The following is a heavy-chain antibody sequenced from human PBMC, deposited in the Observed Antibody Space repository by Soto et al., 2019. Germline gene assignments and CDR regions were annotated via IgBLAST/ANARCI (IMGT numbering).Heavy chain of an antibody. Sequence: QVQLVESGGGVVQPGRSLRLSCAASGFTFSSYAMHWVRQAPGKGLEWVAVISYDGSNKYYADSVKGRFTISRDNSKKALYLQMNSLRAEDTAVYYCARETYYDFWSGTYYGMDVWGQGTTVTVSS. CDR2: ISYDGSNK. CDR3: ARETYYDFWSGTYYGMDV. CDR1: GFTFSSYA. V-gene: IGHV3-30-3*01. D-gene: IGHD3-3*01. J-gene: IGHJ6*02.